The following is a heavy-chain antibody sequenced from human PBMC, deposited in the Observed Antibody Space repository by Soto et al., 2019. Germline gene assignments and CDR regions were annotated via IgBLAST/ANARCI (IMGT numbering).Heavy chain of an antibody. Sequence: ASVKVSCKSSGYTFTGYYMHCARQSPGQGLEWMGWINPNSGGTNYAQKFQGWVTMTRDTSISTAYMELSRLRSDDTAVYYCARVGGGSGYNIYYSYSVRAFWGQGPTVPVSS. CDR2: INPNSGGT. D-gene: IGHD3-22*01. J-gene: IGHJ6*02. CDR3: ARVGGGSGYNIYYSYSVRAF. V-gene: IGHV1-2*04. CDR1: GYTFTGYY.